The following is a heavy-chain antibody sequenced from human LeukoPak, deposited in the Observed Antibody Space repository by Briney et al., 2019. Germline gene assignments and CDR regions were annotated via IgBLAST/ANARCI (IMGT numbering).Heavy chain of an antibody. Sequence: ASVKVSCMASGYTFTSYYMHWVRQAPGQGLEWMGIINPSGGSTSYAQKFQGRVTMTRDTSTSTVYMELSSLRSEDTAVYYCARDRMVEMATRDAFDVWGQGTMVTVSS. V-gene: IGHV1-46*01. J-gene: IGHJ3*01. CDR2: INPSGGST. CDR1: GYTFTSYY. D-gene: IGHD5-24*01. CDR3: ARDRMVEMATRDAFDV.